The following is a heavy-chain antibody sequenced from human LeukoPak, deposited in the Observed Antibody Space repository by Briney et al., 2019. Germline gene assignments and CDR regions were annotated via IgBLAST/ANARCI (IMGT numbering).Heavy chain of an antibody. CDR1: GGSISSSTYY. Sequence: TLSLTCTVSGGSISSSTYYWGWIRQPPGKGLEWIGSIYYTGSTYYNPSLKSRVTISVDTSKNQFSLKLSSVTAADTAVYYCARRFGAPNAFDIWGQGTMVTVSS. D-gene: IGHD3-10*01. CDR3: ARRFGAPNAFDI. J-gene: IGHJ3*02. V-gene: IGHV4-39*01. CDR2: IYYTGST.